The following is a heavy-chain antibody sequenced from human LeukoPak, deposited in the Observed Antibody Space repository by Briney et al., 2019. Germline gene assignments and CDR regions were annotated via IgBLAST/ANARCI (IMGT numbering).Heavy chain of an antibody. D-gene: IGHD5-24*01. CDR2: IFYSGNT. CDR1: GYSITTYY. CDR3: ARVFRRDGYFDH. Sequence: PSETLSLTCTASGYSITTYYWSWIRQPPGKGLEWIGYIFYSGNTDYNPSLKSRDTISVDTSKNQCSLRLDSVTAADTAVYYCARVFRRDGYFDHWGQGTLVTVSS. V-gene: IGHV4-59*01. J-gene: IGHJ4*02.